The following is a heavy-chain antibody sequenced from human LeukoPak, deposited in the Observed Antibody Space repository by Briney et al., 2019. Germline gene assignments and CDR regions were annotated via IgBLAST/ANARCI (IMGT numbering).Heavy chain of an antibody. Sequence: GGSLRLSCAASGFTFSSYGMHWVRQAPGKGLEWVAVISSDGSDKYYADSVKGRFTISRDNSKNTLYLQMNSLRAEDTAVYYCAKDRAWIQLWNDWGQGTLVTVSS. V-gene: IGHV3-30*18. CDR2: ISSDGSDK. D-gene: IGHD5-18*01. J-gene: IGHJ4*02. CDR1: GFTFSSYG. CDR3: AKDRAWIQLWND.